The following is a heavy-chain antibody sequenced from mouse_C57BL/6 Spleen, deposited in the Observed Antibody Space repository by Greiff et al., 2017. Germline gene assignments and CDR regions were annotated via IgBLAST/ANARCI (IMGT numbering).Heavy chain of an antibody. CDR2: IRNKANGYTT. CDR3: ARYRGLRLGAMDY. CDR1: GFTFTDYY. J-gene: IGHJ4*01. Sequence: EVKLVESGGGLVQPGGSLSLSCAASGFTFTDYYMSWVRQPPGKALEWLGFIRNKANGYTTEYSASVKGRFTISRDNSQSILYLQMNALRAEDSATYYCARYRGLRLGAMDYWGQGTSVTVSS. V-gene: IGHV7-3*01. D-gene: IGHD2-4*01.